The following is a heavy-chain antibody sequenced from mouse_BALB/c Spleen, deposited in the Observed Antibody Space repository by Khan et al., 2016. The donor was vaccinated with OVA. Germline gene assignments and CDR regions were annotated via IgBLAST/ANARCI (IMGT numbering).Heavy chain of an antibody. CDR3: ARAYYGNYREAMDY. D-gene: IGHD2-10*01. V-gene: IGHV2-6-7*01. CDR2: IWGDGST. Sequence: QVQLKQSGPGLVVPSQSLSITCTVSGFSLTGYGVNWVRQPPGKGLEWLGMIWGDGSTDYNSALKSRLSISKDNSKSQVFLKMNSLQTDDTARYYCARAYYGNYREAMDYWGQGTSVTVSS. CDR1: GFSLTGYG. J-gene: IGHJ4*01.